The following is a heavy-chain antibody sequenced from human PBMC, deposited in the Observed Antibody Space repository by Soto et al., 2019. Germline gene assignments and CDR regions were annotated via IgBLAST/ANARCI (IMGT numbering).Heavy chain of an antibody. CDR2: ISAYNGNT. Sequence: AASVKVSCKASGYTFTSYGISWVRQAPGQGLEWMGWISAYNGNTNYAQKLQGRVTMTTDPSTSPAYMALRSLRSDDTAEYYCAKDQGPTQGFWSGYYASANYYYYGMDVWGQGTTVTVSS. CDR1: GYTFTSYG. J-gene: IGHJ6*02. D-gene: IGHD3-3*01. CDR3: AKDQGPTQGFWSGYYASANYYYYGMDV. V-gene: IGHV1-18*04.